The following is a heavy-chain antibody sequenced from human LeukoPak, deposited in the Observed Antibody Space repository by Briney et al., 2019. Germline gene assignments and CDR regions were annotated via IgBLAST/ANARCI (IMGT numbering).Heavy chain of an antibody. J-gene: IGHJ5*02. CDR3: ARYSDAYAGARWFDH. CDR2: IIPIFGTA. CDR1: GGTFSSYA. Sequence: SVKVSCKASGGTFSSYAISWVRQAPGQGLEWMGGIIPIFGTANYAQKFQGRVTITADESTSTAYMELSSLRSEDTAVYYCARYSDAYAGARWFDHWGQGTLVTVSS. D-gene: IGHD3-3*01. V-gene: IGHV1-69*13.